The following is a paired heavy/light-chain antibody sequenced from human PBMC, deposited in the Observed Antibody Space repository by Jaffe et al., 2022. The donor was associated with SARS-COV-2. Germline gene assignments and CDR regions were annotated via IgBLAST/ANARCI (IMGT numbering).Heavy chain of an antibody. Sequence: EVQLVESGGALVQPGGSLRLSCAASGLIFNNYWMTWVRQAPGKGLEWVANIKEDGSETSYVDSVKGRFSISRDNAWNTLSLQMNYLRVDDSGVYYCARSGRGSTSNYYWFDSWGQGTLVTVSS. D-gene: IGHD2-2*01. CDR3: ARSGRGSTSNYYWFDS. CDR1: GLIFNNYW. CDR2: IKEDGSET. V-gene: IGHV3-7*01. J-gene: IGHJ5*01.
Light chain of an antibody. CDR2: WAS. CDR1: QSVFYSSNKKHY. CDR3: QQYYSSPLT. J-gene: IGKJ1*01. V-gene: IGKV4-1*01. Sequence: DIVMTQSPDSLAVSLGERATINCKSSQSVFYSSNKKHYLAWYQQKAGQPPRLLIYWASTRESGVPDRFSGSGSVTDFTLTISSLQAEDVAVYYCQQYYSSPLTFGQGTKVEIK.